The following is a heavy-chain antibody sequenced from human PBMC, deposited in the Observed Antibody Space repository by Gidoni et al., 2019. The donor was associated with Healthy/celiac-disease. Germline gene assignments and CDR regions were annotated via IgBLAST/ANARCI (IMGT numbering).Heavy chain of an antibody. Sequence: QVQLQQWGAGLLKPSETLSLTCAVYGGSFSGYYWSWIRQPPGTGLEWIGEINHSGSTNYNPSLKSRVTISVDTSKNQFSLKLSSVTAADTAVYYCARALGLLWFGRGYFDYWGQGTLVTVSS. CDR3: ARALGLLWFGRGYFDY. V-gene: IGHV4-34*01. D-gene: IGHD3-10*01. J-gene: IGHJ4*02. CDR2: INHSGST. CDR1: GGSFSGYY.